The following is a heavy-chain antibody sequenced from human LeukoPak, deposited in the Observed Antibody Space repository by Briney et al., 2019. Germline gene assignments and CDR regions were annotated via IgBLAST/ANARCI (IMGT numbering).Heavy chain of an antibody. CDR1: GFTFSSYS. D-gene: IGHD1-26*01. CDR2: ISSSSSTI. CDR3: VRGGYQFEY. J-gene: IGHJ4*02. V-gene: IGHV3-48*04. Sequence: GGSLRLSCAASGFTFSSYSMNWVRQVPGKGLEWISYISSSSSTIYYADSVKGRFTISRDNAKNSLYLQMNSLRVEDSAVYYCVRGGYQFEYWGQGTLVTVSS.